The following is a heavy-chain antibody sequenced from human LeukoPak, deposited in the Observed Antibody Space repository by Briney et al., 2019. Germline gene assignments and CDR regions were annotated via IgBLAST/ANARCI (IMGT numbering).Heavy chain of an antibody. D-gene: IGHD3-10*01. V-gene: IGHV4-61*02. Sequence: PSETLSLTCNVSGGSISSGSYYWSWIRQPAGKGLEWIGRIYTSGTTNYNPSLKSRVTISVDTSKNQFSLNLNFVTAADTAVYFCARSVGGSYYYYYMDVWGTGTTVTVSS. J-gene: IGHJ6*03. CDR2: IYTSGTT. CDR1: GGSISSGSYY. CDR3: ARSVGGSYYYYYMDV.